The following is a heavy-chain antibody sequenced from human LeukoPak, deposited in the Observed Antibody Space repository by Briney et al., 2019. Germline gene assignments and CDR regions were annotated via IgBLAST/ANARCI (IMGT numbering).Heavy chain of an antibody. CDR3: ARDADSSGYYGGYYYYYGMDV. Sequence: GRSLRLSCAASGFTFSSYWMSWVRQATGKGLEWVANIKQDGSEKYYVDSVKGRFTISRDNAKNSLYLQMNSLRAEDTAVYYCARDADSSGYYGGYYYYYGMDVWGQGTTVTVSS. CDR1: GFTFSSYW. J-gene: IGHJ6*02. D-gene: IGHD3-22*01. V-gene: IGHV3-7*01. CDR2: IKQDGSEK.